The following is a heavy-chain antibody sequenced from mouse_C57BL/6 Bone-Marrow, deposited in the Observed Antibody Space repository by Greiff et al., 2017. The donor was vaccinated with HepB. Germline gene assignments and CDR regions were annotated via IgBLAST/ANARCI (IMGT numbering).Heavy chain of an antibody. Sequence: VQLQQPGAELVRPGTSVKLSCKASGYTFTSYWMHWVKQRPGQGLEWIGVIDPSDSYTNYNQKFKGKATLTVDTSSSTAYMQLSSLTSEDSAVYYCARLVRAYWGQGTLVTVSA. CDR1: GYTFTSYW. V-gene: IGHV1-59*01. CDR2: IDPSDSYT. CDR3: ARLVRAY. D-gene: IGHD2-1*01. J-gene: IGHJ3*01.